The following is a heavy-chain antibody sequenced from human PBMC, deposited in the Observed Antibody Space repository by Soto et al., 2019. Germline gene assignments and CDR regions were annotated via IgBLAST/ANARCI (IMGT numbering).Heavy chain of an antibody. CDR1: GDTFTNYY. V-gene: IGHV1-46*01. CDR2: VNPSGGHT. J-gene: IGHJ4*02. CDR3: ARWGHVVVVTAALDY. Sequence: QVQLMQSGAEVKKPGASVKVSCKASGDTFTNYYIHWVRQAPGQGLEWMGTVNPSGGHTTYAQHFLGRVTMTRDTSTSTLYMELTSLTSDHTAVYYCARWGHVVVVTAALDYWGQGTLVTGSS. D-gene: IGHD2-21*02.